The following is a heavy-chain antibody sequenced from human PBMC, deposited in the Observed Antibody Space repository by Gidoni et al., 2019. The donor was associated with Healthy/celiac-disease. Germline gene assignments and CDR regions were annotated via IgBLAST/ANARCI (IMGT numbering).Heavy chain of an antibody. CDR1: GGTFSSYA. Sequence: QVQLVQSGAEVKKPGSSVKVSCKASGGTFSSYAISWVRQAPGQGLDVMGGIIPIFGTANYAQKFQGRVTITADESTSTAYMELSSLRSEDTAVYYCAREKYYDFWSGYYLDAFDIWGQGTMVTVSS. CDR3: AREKYYDFWSGYYLDAFDI. J-gene: IGHJ3*02. D-gene: IGHD3-3*01. V-gene: IGHV1-69*01. CDR2: IIPIFGTA.